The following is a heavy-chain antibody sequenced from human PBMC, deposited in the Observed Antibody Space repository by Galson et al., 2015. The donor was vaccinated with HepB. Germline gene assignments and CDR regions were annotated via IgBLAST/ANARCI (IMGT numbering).Heavy chain of an antibody. D-gene: IGHD4-23*01. CDR1: GYTFTNYG. Sequence: SVKVSCKASGYTFTNYGVSWVRLAPGQGLEWMGWINTYNGNTNYAQKLQGRVTMTTDTSTSTAYMELRSLRSDDTAVYYCAVPLTPTVVIPGYWGQGTLVTVSS. CDR3: AVPLTPTVVIPGY. V-gene: IGHV1-18*01. CDR2: INTYNGNT. J-gene: IGHJ4*02.